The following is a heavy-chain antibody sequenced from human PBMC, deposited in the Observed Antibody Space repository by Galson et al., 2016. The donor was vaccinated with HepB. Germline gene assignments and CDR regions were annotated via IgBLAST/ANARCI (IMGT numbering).Heavy chain of an antibody. CDR2: FSPIFDSS. V-gene: IGHV1-69*06. J-gene: IGHJ3*01. CDR3: AREDVPLGAAPGSDAVDV. Sequence: SVKVSCKASGGPFNTFGISWVRQTPGRGLEWMGGFSPIFDSSNYAPEFQGRVTITADTSTGTTYMELANLRSDDTAVYYCAREDVPLGAAPGSDAVDVWGQGTLVTVSS. D-gene: IGHD6-25*01. CDR1: GGPFNTFG.